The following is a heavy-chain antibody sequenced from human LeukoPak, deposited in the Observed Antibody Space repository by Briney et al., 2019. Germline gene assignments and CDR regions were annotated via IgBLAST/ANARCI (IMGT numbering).Heavy chain of an antibody. CDR1: GFIFSSYA. CDR3: AKEAVAGIVDY. CDR2: ISGSGGDT. D-gene: IGHD6-19*01. V-gene: IGHV3-23*01. Sequence: GGSLRLSCAASGFIFSSYAMSWVRQAPGKGLEWVSAISGSGGDTYYADSVKGRLTISRDNFKSTLYLQMNSLRAEDTGEYYCAKEAVAGIVDYWGQGTLVTVSS. J-gene: IGHJ4*02.